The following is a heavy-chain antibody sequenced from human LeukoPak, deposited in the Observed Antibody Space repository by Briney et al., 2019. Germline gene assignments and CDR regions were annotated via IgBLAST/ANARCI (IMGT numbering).Heavy chain of an antibody. CDR2: IYYSGST. J-gene: IGHJ4*02. D-gene: IGHD5-18*01. CDR3: ARVLRGYSYGFITYYFDY. Sequence: SETLSLTCTVSGGSISSGGYYWSWIRQHPGKGLKWIGYIYYSGSTYYNPSLKSRVTISVDTSKNQFSLKLSSVTAADTAVYYCARVLRGYSYGFITYYFDYWGQGTLVTVSS. CDR1: GGSISSGGYY. V-gene: IGHV4-31*03.